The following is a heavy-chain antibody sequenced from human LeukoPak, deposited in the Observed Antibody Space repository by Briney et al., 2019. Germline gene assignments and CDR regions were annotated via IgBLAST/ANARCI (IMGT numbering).Heavy chain of an antibody. V-gene: IGHV3-23*01. CDR1: GFSFSSYY. J-gene: IGHJ4*02. D-gene: IGHD1-14*01. Sequence: GGSLRLSCEGSGFSFSSYYMSWVRQAPGKGLEWVSSITENGGGTYYADSVKGRFIISRDNSKNTLYLQMNSLRVDDTAIYYCTKGKVNQEGGLDCWGQGTLVTVSS. CDR3: TKGKVNQEGGLDC. CDR2: ITENGGGT.